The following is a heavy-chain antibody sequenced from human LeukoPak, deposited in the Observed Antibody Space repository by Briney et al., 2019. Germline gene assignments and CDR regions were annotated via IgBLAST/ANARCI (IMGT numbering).Heavy chain of an antibody. D-gene: IGHD1-26*01. CDR2: IKQDGSEK. CDR3: AKDWSGSPYYGMDV. Sequence: GGSLRLSCAASGFTFNSYWMSWVRQAPGKGLEWVANIKQDGSEKYYVDSVKGRFTISRDNAKNSLYLQMNSLRAEDTALYYCAKDWSGSPYYGMDVWGQGTTVTVSS. J-gene: IGHJ6*02. V-gene: IGHV3-7*03. CDR1: GFTFNSYW.